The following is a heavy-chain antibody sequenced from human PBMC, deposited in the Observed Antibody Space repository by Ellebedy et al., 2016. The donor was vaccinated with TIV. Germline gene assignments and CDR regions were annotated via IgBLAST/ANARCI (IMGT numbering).Heavy chain of an antibody. V-gene: IGHV3-20*04. D-gene: IGHD6-13*01. CDR3: ARRRSEYSTSEPFDY. J-gene: IGHJ4*02. CDR1: GFTFEEYG. Sequence: GESLKISCAASGFTFEEYGMSWVRQAPGKGLEWVSGINWYDANAGYADSVKGRFTISRDNAKNSLYLQMNSLRAEDTALYYCARRRSEYSTSEPFDYWGQGTLVTVSS. CDR2: INWYDANA.